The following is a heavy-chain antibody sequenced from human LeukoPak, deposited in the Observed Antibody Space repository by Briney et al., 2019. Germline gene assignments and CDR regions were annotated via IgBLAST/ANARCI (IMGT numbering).Heavy chain of an antibody. J-gene: IGHJ4*02. CDR3: ARRVYNSGWYIDY. D-gene: IGHD6-19*01. CDR1: GFTFSTYS. V-gene: IGHV3-48*01. CDR2: ISYTNII. Sequence: GGCLRLSCAASGFTFSTYSINWVRQARGKGLEWVSYISYTNIIYYADSVKGRFTISRDNAKNSLYLQMNSLRAEDTAVYYCARRVYNSGWYIDYWGQGTLVTVSS.